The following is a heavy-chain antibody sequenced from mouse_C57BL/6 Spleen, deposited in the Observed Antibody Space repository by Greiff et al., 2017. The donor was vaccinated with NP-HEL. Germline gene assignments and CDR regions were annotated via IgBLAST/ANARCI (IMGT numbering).Heavy chain of an antibody. Sequence: EVQLQQSGPELVKPGASVKISCKASGYTFTDYYMNWVKQSHGKSLEWIGDINPNNGGTSYNQKFKGKVTLTVDKSSSTAYMELRSLTSEDSAVYYCARGGRGDDWGQGTTLTVSS. CDR1: GYTFTDYY. CDR3: ARGGRGDD. CDR2: INPNNGGT. J-gene: IGHJ2*01. V-gene: IGHV1-26*01.